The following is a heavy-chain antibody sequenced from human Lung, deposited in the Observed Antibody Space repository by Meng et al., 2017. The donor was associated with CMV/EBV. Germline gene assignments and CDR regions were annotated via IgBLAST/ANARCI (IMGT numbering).Heavy chain of an antibody. CDR3: ARDGGGLYYFDY. Sequence: ASVXVSXXASGYTFTGYYMHWVRQAPGQGLEWMGWINPNSGGTNYAQKFQGRVTMTRDTSISTSYMELSRLRSDDTAVYYCARDGGGLYYFDYWGQGTLGTVSS. J-gene: IGHJ4*02. CDR1: GYTFTGYY. V-gene: IGHV1-2*02. CDR2: INPNSGGT. D-gene: IGHD3-16*01.